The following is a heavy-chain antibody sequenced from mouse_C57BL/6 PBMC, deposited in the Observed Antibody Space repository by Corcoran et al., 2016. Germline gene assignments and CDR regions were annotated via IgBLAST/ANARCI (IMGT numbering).Heavy chain of an antibody. D-gene: IGHD4-1*02. Sequence: EVQLQQSGPELVKPGASVKISCKASGYTFTDYYMNWVKQSHGKSLEWIGDINPNNGGTSYNQKFKGKATLTVDKSSSTAYMELRSLTSEDSAVYYCARSTGTGRVYFDYWGQGTTLTVSS. CDR1: GYTFTDYY. V-gene: IGHV1-26*01. CDR2: INPNNGGT. J-gene: IGHJ2*01. CDR3: ARSTGTGRVYFDY.